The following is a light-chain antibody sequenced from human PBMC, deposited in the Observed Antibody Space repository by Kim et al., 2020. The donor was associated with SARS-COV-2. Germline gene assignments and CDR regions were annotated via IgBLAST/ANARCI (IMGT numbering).Light chain of an antibody. J-gene: IGKJ1*01. CDR1: QSISSSY. CDR3: QQYVTTPWT. V-gene: IGKV3-20*01. Sequence: SPGERATLSCRASQSISSSYLTWYQQKPGQAPRLLIYSASARATGIPDRFSGSGSGTDFTLTISRLEPEDFAVYYCQQYVTTPWTFGQGTKVDIK. CDR2: SAS.